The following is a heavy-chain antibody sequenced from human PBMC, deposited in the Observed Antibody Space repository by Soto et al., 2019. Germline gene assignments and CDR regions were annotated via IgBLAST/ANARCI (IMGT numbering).Heavy chain of an antibody. CDR2: IYHSGST. V-gene: IGHV4-38-2*01. J-gene: IGHJ6*02. D-gene: IGHD3-10*01. Sequence: SETLSLTCAVSGYSISSGYYWGWIRRPPGKGLEWIGSIYHSGSTYNNPSLKSRVTISVDTSKNQFSLKLSSVTAADTAVYYCARVGGYGMDVWGQGTTVTVSS. CDR3: ARVGGYGMDV. CDR1: GYSISSGYY.